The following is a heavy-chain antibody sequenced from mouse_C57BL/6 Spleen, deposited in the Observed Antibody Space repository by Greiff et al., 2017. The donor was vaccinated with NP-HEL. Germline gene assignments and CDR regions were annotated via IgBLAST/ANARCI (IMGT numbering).Heavy chain of an antibody. J-gene: IGHJ3*01. D-gene: IGHD2-4*01. CDR2: IDPSDSYT. Sequence: VQLQQSGAELVKPGASVKLSCKASGYTFTSYWMQWVKQRPGQGLEWIGEIDPSDSYTNYNQKFKGKATLTVDTSSSTAYMQLSSLASEDSAVYYCARRGSTMITDAWFAYWGQRTLVTVSA. CDR1: GYTFTSYW. CDR3: ARRGSTMITDAWFAY. V-gene: IGHV1-50*01.